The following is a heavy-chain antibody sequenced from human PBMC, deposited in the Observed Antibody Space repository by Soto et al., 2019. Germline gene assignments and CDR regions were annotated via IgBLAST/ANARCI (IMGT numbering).Heavy chain of an antibody. D-gene: IGHD3-22*01. CDR3: ARSRERYYYDSSGYYAH. CDR1: GDSIGSYY. J-gene: IGHJ4*02. CDR2: VSFSGST. V-gene: IGHV4-59*01. Sequence: QVQLQESGPGLVKPSETLSLTCTVSGDSIGSYYWNWIRQSPGKELEWIGYVSFSGSTSYNPSLTSRVTISVDTSKNQFALKLSSVTAADTAVYYCARSRERYYYDSSGYYAHWGQGTLVTVSS.